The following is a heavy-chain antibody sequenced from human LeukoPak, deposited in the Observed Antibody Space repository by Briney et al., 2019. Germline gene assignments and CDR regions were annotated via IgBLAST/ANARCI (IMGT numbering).Heavy chain of an antibody. Sequence: GGSLRLSCAASGFTFSYYAMHWVRQAPGKGLEYVSSISNNGETTHYGPSVTGRFTISRDNSKNTLDLQMGGLRADDTAVYYCARGLMGRGWESFDFWGQGTLVTVSS. D-gene: IGHD3-10*01. CDR2: ISNNGETT. CDR3: ARGLMGRGWESFDF. V-gene: IGHV3-64*01. CDR1: GFTFSYYA. J-gene: IGHJ4*02.